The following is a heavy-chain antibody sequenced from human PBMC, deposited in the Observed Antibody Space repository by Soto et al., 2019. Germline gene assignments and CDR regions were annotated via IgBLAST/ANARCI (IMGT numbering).Heavy chain of an antibody. CDR3: ARQAYNDGGHYYGLDV. CDR2: IYYSGST. Sequence: SETLSLTCTVSGGSISSHYWSWILQPPGKGLEWIGYIYYSGSTNYNPSLKSRVTISVDTSKNQLSLKLRSVTAADTAVYYCARQAYNDGGHYYGLDVWGQGTTVTVSS. D-gene: IGHD5-18*01. CDR1: GGSISSHY. J-gene: IGHJ6*02. V-gene: IGHV4-59*11.